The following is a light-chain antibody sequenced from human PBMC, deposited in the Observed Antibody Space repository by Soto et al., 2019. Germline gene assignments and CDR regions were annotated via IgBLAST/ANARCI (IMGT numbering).Light chain of an antibody. CDR3: QQYNNWPRT. Sequence: EIVMTQSPATLSLSPGERATLSCRASQSVNSNLAWYQQKAGQAPRLLIYGTSTRATGIPARFSGSGSGTDFTLNISSLQFEDFAVYYCQQYNNWPRTFGQGTKVEI. V-gene: IGKV3-15*01. J-gene: IGKJ1*01. CDR2: GTS. CDR1: QSVNSN.